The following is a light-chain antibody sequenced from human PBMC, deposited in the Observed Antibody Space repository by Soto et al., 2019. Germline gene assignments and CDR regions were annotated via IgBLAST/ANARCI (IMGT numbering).Light chain of an antibody. Sequence: QSALTQPPSASGSRGQSVTISCTGTSSDVGNYNYVSWYQQHPGKAPKLMIYEVTKRPSGVPDRFSGSKSGNTASLTVSGLQAEDEADYYCSSYAGSKTLFGGGTKVTVL. V-gene: IGLV2-8*01. CDR3: SSYAGSKTL. CDR2: EVT. J-gene: IGLJ3*02. CDR1: SSDVGNYNY.